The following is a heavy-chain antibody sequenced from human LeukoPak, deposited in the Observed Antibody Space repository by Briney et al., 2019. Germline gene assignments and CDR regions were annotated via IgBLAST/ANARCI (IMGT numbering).Heavy chain of an antibody. CDR1: GFTFTNYW. J-gene: IGHJ5*02. D-gene: IGHD3-10*01. CDR3: VRAGASGTYGRFDA. Sequence: PGGSLKLSCAASGFTFTNYWMPWVPQARGKGLVWVSSNKTDGTTTTYAHPVKGRSTVSKDNAKNTVFLEMNSLRAEDTAVYHCVRAGASGTYGRFDAWGQGALVTVSS. V-gene: IGHV3-74*01. CDR2: NKTDGTTT.